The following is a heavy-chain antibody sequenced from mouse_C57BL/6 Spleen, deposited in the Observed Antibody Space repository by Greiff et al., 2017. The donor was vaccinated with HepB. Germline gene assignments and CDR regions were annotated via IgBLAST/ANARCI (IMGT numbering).Heavy chain of an antibody. Sequence: QVHVKQSGAELVKPGASVKISCKASGYAFSSYWMNWVKQRPGKGLEWIGQIYPGDGDTNYNGKFKGKATLTADKSSSTAYMQLSSLTSEDSAVYFCARRGGGDYFDYWGQGTTLTVSS. CDR3: ARRGGGDYFDY. CDR1: GYAFSSYW. V-gene: IGHV1-80*01. D-gene: IGHD1-1*02. CDR2: IYPGDGDT. J-gene: IGHJ2*01.